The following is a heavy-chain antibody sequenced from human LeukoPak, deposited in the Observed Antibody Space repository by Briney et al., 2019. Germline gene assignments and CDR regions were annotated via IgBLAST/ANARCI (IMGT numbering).Heavy chain of an antibody. J-gene: IGHJ5*02. V-gene: IGHV1-8*01. CDR1: GYIFTSYD. CDR2: MNPNSGNT. Sequence: GASVEVSCKASGYIFTSYDINWVRQATGQGLEWMGWMNPNSGNTGYAQKFQGRVTMTRNTSISTAYMELSSLRSEDTAVYYCARVVGRFSNWFDPWGQGTLVTVSS. D-gene: IGHD3-3*01. CDR3: ARVVGRFSNWFDP.